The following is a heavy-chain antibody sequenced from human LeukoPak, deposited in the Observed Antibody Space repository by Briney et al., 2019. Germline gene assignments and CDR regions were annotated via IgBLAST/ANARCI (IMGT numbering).Heavy chain of an antibody. CDR3: ILLWFGESASFDY. J-gene: IGHJ4*02. Sequence: PGGSLRLSCAASGFTFSSYGMHWVRQAPGKGLEWVAVISYDGSNKYYADSVKGRFTISRDNSKNTLYLQMNSLRAEDTAVYYCILLWFGESASFDYWAREPWSPSPQ. D-gene: IGHD3-10*01. CDR2: ISYDGSNK. V-gene: IGHV3-30*03. CDR1: GFTFSSYG.